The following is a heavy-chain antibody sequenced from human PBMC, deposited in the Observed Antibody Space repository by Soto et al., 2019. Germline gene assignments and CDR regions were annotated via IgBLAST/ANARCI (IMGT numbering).Heavy chain of an antibody. D-gene: IGHD6-6*01. CDR2: INHSGST. Sequence: ETLSLTCAVYGGSFSGYYWSWIRQPPGKGLEWIGEINHSGSTNYNPSLKSRVTISVDTSKNQFSLKLSSVTAADTAVYYCARRIAARPPYYYYYGMDVWGQGTTVTVSS. CDR1: GGSFSGYY. CDR3: ARRIAARPPYYYYYGMDV. V-gene: IGHV4-34*01. J-gene: IGHJ6*02.